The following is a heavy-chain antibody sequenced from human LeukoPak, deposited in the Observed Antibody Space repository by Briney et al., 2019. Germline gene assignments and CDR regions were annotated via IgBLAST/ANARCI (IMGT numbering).Heavy chain of an antibody. CDR3: ARDGHRMYYYGGSDYHFDY. Sequence: ASVKVSCKASGYTFTGYYMHWVRQAPGQGLELMGWINPNSGGTNYAQKFQGRVTMTRDTSISTAYMELRSLRSDDTALYYCARDGHRMYYYGGSDYHFDYWGQGTLVTVSS. V-gene: IGHV1-2*02. CDR1: GYTFTGYY. D-gene: IGHD3-22*01. CDR2: INPNSGGT. J-gene: IGHJ4*02.